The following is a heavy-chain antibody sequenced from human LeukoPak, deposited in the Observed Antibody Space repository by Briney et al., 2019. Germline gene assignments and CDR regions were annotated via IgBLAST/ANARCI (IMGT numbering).Heavy chain of an antibody. Sequence: PGRSLRLSCADSGFTFTFYGMHWARQAPGKGLEWLAVISDDGTKKSYADSVKGRFTISRDNSKNTLYLQMNSLRHEDTAVYYCAKDEGGDYVGLDYWGQGTLVTVSS. CDR3: AKDEGGDYVGLDY. CDR2: ISDDGTKK. V-gene: IGHV3-30*18. J-gene: IGHJ4*02. D-gene: IGHD4-17*01. CDR1: GFTFTFYG.